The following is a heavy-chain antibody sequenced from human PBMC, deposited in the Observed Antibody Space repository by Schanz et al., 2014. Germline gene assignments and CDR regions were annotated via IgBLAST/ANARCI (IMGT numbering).Heavy chain of an antibody. Sequence: QGQLVQSGPEVKEPGASVKVSCEASRYTFNTYGLNWVRQAPGQGLEWMGWISAYNGNTNYAQKLQGRVTMTTDTSTSTVYMELRSLTSDDSAVYYFARGGGPEDVFDIWGQGTILTVSA. J-gene: IGHJ3*02. CDR3: ARGGGPEDVFDI. CDR1: RYTFNTYG. D-gene: IGHD5-12*01. CDR2: ISAYNGNT. V-gene: IGHV1-18*01.